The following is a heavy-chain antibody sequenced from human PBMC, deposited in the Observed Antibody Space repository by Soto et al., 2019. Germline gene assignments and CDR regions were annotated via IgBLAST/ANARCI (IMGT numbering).Heavy chain of an antibody. CDR3: ATQVTFHH. D-gene: IGHD5-18*01. Sequence: PGESLKISCKVSGYTFTNYWIGWVRQKPGKGPEWMGIIYPGDSETRYSPSFEGHVTISVDKSISTVYLQWSSLKASDTAMYYCATQVTFHHWGQGTLVTVSS. CDR1: GYTFTNYW. J-gene: IGHJ1*01. CDR2: IYPGDSET. V-gene: IGHV5-51*01.